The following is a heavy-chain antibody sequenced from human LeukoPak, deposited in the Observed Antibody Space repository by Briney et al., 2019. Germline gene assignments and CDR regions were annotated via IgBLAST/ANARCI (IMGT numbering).Heavy chain of an antibody. D-gene: IGHD3-22*01. Sequence: SETLSLTCTVSGGSISSGGYSWSWIRQPPGKGLEWIGYIYHSGSTYYNPSLKSRVTISVDRSKNQFSLKLSSVTAADTAVYYCARGKEYYYDSSGFAFDIWGQGTMVTVSS. CDR3: ARGKEYYYDSSGFAFDI. CDR2: IYHSGST. CDR1: GGSISSGGYS. V-gene: IGHV4-30-2*01. J-gene: IGHJ3*02.